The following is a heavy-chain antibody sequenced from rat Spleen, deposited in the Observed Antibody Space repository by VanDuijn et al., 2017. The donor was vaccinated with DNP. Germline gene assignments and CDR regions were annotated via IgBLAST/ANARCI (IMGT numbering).Heavy chain of an antibody. Sequence: EVQLVESGGGLVQPGRSMKLSCAASGFTFSDYGMAWVLQAPTKGLEWVASITNTGDSSSYPDSVKGRFTISRDNTKNTLYLQMNSLRSEDTATYYCARGWADYWGQGVMVTVSS. CDR1: GFTFSDYG. CDR3: ARGWADY. D-gene: IGHD1-4*01. V-gene: IGHV5S13*01. J-gene: IGHJ2*01. CDR2: ITNTGDSS.